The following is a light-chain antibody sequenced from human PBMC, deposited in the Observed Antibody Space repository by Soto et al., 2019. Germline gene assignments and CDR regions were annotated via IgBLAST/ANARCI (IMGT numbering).Light chain of an antibody. V-gene: IGKV3-11*01. J-gene: IGKJ5*01. Sequence: EIVLTQSPATLSFSPGERATLSCRASQSVSSYLAWYQQKPGQAPRLLIYDASNRATGIPARFSGSGSGTDFTLTISSLEPEDFAVYYCQQRSNWPPVFGQGTRLEI. CDR1: QSVSSY. CDR2: DAS. CDR3: QQRSNWPPV.